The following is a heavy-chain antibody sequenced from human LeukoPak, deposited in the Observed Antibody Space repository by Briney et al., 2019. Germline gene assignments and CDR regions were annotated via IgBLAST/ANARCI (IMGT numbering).Heavy chain of an antibody. J-gene: IGHJ4*02. CDR1: GYTFTSYA. CDR2: INAGNGNT. V-gene: IGHV1-3*01. CDR3: AIGYSYGHGIDY. D-gene: IGHD5-18*01. Sequence: GASVKVSCKASGYTFTSYAMHWVRQAPGQRLEWMGWINAGNGNTKYSQKFQGRVTITRDTSASTAYMELSSLRSEDTAVYYCAIGYSYGHGIDYWGQGTLVTVSS.